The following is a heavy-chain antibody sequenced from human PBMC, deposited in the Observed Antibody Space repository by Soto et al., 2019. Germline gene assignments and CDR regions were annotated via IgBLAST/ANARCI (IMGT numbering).Heavy chain of an antibody. CDR3: ARDHGGSTWFVGVYYFFGMDV. CDR1: GFIFSDYT. D-gene: IGHD6-13*01. Sequence: GGSLRLSCAASGFIFSDYTMTCVRQAPGRGLEFVSHISSSGDAIFYAESVKGRFTVSRDNAKNSLYLQMNSLRDDDTAVYFCARDHGGSTWFVGVYYFFGMDVWGQGTAVTVSS. J-gene: IGHJ6*02. CDR2: ISSSGDAI. V-gene: IGHV3-48*02.